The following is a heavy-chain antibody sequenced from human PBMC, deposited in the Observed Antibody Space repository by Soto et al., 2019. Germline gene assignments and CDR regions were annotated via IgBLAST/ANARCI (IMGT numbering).Heavy chain of an antibody. V-gene: IGHV1-69*12. Sequence: QVQLVQSGAEVKKPGSSVKVSCKASGGTFSSYAISWVRQAPGQGLEWMGGIIPIFGTANYAQKFQGRVTITADEYTSTAYMELSSLRSEDTAVYYCARDLVLVPADSYYYYGMDVWGQGTTVTVSS. CDR1: GGTFSSYA. J-gene: IGHJ6*02. CDR3: ARDLVLVPADSYYYYGMDV. D-gene: IGHD2-2*01. CDR2: IIPIFGTA.